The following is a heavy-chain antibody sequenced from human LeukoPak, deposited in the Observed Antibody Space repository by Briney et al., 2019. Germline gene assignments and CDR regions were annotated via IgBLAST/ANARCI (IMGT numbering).Heavy chain of an antibody. CDR2: ISYDGSNK. CDR3: ARGGYSSGWYRRNDYYYYGMDV. V-gene: IGHV3-30-3*01. CDR1: GFTFSSYA. Sequence: PGGSLRLSCAASGFTFSSYAMHWVRQAPGKGLEWVAVISYDGSNKYYADSVKGRFTISRDNSKNTLYLQMNSLRAEDTAVYYCARGGYSSGWYRRNDYYYYGMDVWGQGTTVTVSS. J-gene: IGHJ6*02. D-gene: IGHD6-19*01.